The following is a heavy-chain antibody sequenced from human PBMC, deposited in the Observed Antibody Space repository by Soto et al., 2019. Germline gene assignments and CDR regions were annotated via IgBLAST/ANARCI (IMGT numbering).Heavy chain of an antibody. CDR3: ARVVSYGPDYYFDY. V-gene: IGHV1-69*13. CDR2: IIPIFGTA. Sequence: SVKVSCRASGGTFSSYAISWVRQAPGQGLEWMGGIIPIFGTANYAQKFQGRVTITADESTSTAYMELSSLRSEDTAVYYCARVVSYGPDYYFDYWGQGTLVTVSS. CDR1: GGTFSSYA. D-gene: IGHD5-18*01. J-gene: IGHJ4*02.